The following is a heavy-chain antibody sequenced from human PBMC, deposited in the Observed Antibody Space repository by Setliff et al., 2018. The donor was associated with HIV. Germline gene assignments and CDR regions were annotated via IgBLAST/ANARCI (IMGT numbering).Heavy chain of an antibody. D-gene: IGHD3-10*01. V-gene: IGHV4-4*07. J-gene: IGHJ5*02. CDR1: GGSFSNYR. CDR3: ARDRHYSGLGSYGP. CDR2: IYRSGTT. Sequence: SETLSLTCTIFGGSFSNYRWSWIRQPAGRGLEWIGRIYRSGTTDYKPSLKSRVSMSLDTSRNQFSLKLTSVTAEDTAVYYCARDRHYSGLGSYGPWGPGILVTVPQ.